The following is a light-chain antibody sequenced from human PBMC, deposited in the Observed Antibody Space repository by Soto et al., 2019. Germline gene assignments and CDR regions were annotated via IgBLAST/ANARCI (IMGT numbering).Light chain of an antibody. CDR2: DAS. CDR1: HDVSRN. CDR3: QQYNSMLS. Sequence: DIPMTQSPSSLSASEGDRVTITCQSSHDVSRNLNWFQQKPGEAPQLLIYDASNLERGVPSRFNGSGSGTDFTLTISSLQPEDVATYYCQQYNSMLSFGGGTEVEIK. V-gene: IGKV1-33*01. J-gene: IGKJ4*01.